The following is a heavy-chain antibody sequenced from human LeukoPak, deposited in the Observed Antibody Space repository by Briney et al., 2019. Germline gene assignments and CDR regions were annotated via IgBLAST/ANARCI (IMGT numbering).Heavy chain of an antibody. J-gene: IGHJ4*02. V-gene: IGHV3-64*01. CDR2: ISSNGGST. Sequence: PGGSLRLSCAASRFTFGSYAMHWVRQAPGKGLECVSTISSNGGSTYYATSVKGRFIISRDNSKNTLYLQMGSLRAEDMAVYYCARGSRLGDYYDSSGYSGWGQGTLVTVSS. CDR1: RFTFGSYA. D-gene: IGHD3-22*01. CDR3: ARGSRLGDYYDSSGYSG.